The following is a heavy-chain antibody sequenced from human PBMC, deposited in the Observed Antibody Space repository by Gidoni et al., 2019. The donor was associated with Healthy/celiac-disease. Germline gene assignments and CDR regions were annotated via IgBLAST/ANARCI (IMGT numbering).Heavy chain of an antibody. J-gene: IGHJ6*03. Sequence: QVQLQQSGPGLVKPSQTLSLTCAISGDIVSSNSAACNWIWQSPSRGLEWLGRTYYRSKWYNDYAVSVKSRITINPDTSKNQFSLQLNSVTPEDTAVYYCARDSIAAAGMGAAGYYYYMDVWGKGTTVTVSS. CDR2: TYYRSKWYN. CDR1: GDIVSSNSAA. D-gene: IGHD6-13*01. V-gene: IGHV6-1*01. CDR3: ARDSIAAAGMGAAGYYYYMDV.